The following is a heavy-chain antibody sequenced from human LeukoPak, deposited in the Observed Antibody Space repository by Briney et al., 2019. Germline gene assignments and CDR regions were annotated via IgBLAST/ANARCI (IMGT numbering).Heavy chain of an antibody. Sequence: PGESLKISCEASGYTFTTYWIGWVRPMPGKGLEWMGIIYPGDSDTRYSPSFQGQVTISADKSISTSHLQWSSLKASDTAIYYCARRGYSNYYFDYWGQGTLVTVSS. V-gene: IGHV5-51*01. J-gene: IGHJ4*02. CDR1: GYTFTTYW. D-gene: IGHD4-11*01. CDR2: IYPGDSDT. CDR3: ARRGYSNYYFDY.